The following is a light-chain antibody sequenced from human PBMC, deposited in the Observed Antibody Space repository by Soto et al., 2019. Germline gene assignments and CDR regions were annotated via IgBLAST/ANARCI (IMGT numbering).Light chain of an antibody. Sequence: SPGTLSLSQGEGVTLSCRASQSVNSANLAWYQQKPGQAPTLLMYGASVRATGIPDRFRAGGSGTDFTLTISRLEPEDFGVYYGQLHHRSVPITFGQGTGLEIK. V-gene: IGKV3-20*01. CDR3: QLHHRSVPIT. CDR1: QSVNSAN. J-gene: IGKJ5*01. CDR2: GAS.